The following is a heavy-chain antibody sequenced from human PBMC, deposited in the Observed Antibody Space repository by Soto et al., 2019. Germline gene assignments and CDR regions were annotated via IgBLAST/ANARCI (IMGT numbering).Heavy chain of an antibody. V-gene: IGHV5-51*01. CDR1: GYSFTSYW. CDR3: ARLTASSSSHYFDY. D-gene: IGHD6-6*01. CDR2: IYPGDSAT. Sequence: GESLKISWMGSGYSFTSYWIGWVRQMPGKGLEWMRIIYPGDSATRYSPSFQGQGTISADTSISTAYRWGSGPKASDTAMYYRARLTASSSSHYFDYWGQGTLVTVSS. J-gene: IGHJ4*02.